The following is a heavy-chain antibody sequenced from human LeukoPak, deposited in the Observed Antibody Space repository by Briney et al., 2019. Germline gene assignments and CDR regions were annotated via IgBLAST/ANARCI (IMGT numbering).Heavy chain of an antibody. D-gene: IGHD5-24*01. CDR3: ARGRWLQPWGYFDY. CDR2: IIPIFGTA. CDR1: GGTFSSYA. V-gene: IGHV1-69*05. J-gene: IGHJ4*02. Sequence: ASVKVSCKASGGTFSSYAISWVRQAPGQGLDWMGGIIPIFGTANYAQKFQGRVTITTDESTSTAYMELSSLRSEDTAMYYCARGRWLQPWGYFDYWGQGTLVTVSS.